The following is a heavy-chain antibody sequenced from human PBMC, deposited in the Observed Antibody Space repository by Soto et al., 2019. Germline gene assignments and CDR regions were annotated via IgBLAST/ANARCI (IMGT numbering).Heavy chain of an antibody. J-gene: IGHJ4*02. CDR2: IYYSGST. D-gene: IGHD3-22*01. CDR3: ARQWDYYDSSGYYLDY. V-gene: IGHV4-39*01. CDR1: GGSISSSSYY. Sequence: SETLSLTCTVSGGSISSSSYYWGWIRQPPGKGLEWIGSIYYSGSTYYNPSLKSRVTISVDTSKNQFSLKLSSVTAADTAVYYCARQWDYYDSSGYYLDYWGQGTLVTVSS.